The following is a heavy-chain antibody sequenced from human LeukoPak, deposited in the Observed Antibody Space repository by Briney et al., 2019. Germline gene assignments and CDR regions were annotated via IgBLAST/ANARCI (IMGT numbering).Heavy chain of an antibody. J-gene: IGHJ4*02. CDR2: ISSSGSSI. V-gene: IGHV3-11*04. D-gene: IGHD1-1*01. CDR1: GFTFSDYY. Sequence: PGGSLRLSCAASGFTFSDYYMSWIRQAPGKGLEWVSYISSSGSSIYYADSVKGRFTISRDNAKSSLSLQMNSLRAEDTAVYYCARWGTTGTTAFDYWGQGTLVTVSS. CDR3: ARWGTTGTTAFDY.